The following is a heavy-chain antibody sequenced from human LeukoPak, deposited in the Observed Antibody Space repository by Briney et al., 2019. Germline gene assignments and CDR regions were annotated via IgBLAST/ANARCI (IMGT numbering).Heavy chain of an antibody. CDR3: ALSPTQEGFDY. CDR1: RFTFSSYA. CDR2: ISGSDDNT. J-gene: IGHJ4*02. V-gene: IGHV3-23*01. Sequence: GGSLRLSCAASRFTFSSYAMSWVRQAPGKGLKWVSAISGSDDNTYYADSVKGRFTISRDNSKNTLYLQTNSLRAEDTAVYFCALSPTQEGFDYWGQGTLVTVSS.